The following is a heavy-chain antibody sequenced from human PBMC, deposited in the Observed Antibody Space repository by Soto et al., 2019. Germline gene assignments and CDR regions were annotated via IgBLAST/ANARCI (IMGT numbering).Heavy chain of an antibody. CDR3: ARDQSITMVRGVIVDYYYGMDV. J-gene: IGHJ6*02. D-gene: IGHD3-10*01. CDR2: IYYSGST. V-gene: IGHV4-31*03. Sequence: SETLSLTCTVSGGSISSGGYYWSWIRQHPGKGLEWIGYIYYSGSTYYNPSLKSRVTISVDTSKNQFSLKLSSVTAADTAVYYCARDQSITMVRGVIVDYYYGMDVWGQGTTVTV. CDR1: GGSISSGGYY.